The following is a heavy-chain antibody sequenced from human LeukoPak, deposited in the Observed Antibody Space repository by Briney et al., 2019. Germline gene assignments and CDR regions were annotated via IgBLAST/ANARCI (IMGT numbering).Heavy chain of an antibody. CDR2: ISAYNGNT. J-gene: IGHJ4*02. CDR1: GYTFTSYG. V-gene: IGHV1-18*04. D-gene: IGHD5-18*01. CDR3: ARVYRDTYGQN. Sequence: ASVKVSCKTSGYTFTSYGISWVRQAPGQGLEWMGWISAYNGNTNYAQKLQGRVTMTTDTSTSTAYMEVRSLKSDDTAIYYCARVYRDTYGQNWGQGTLVTVSS.